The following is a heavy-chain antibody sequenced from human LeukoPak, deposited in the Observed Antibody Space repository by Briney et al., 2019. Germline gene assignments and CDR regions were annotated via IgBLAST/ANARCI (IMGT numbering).Heavy chain of an antibody. D-gene: IGHD3-22*01. CDR2: TYYRSKWYN. J-gene: IGHJ6*03. Sequence: SQTLSLTCAISGDSVSSNSAAWNWIRQSPSRGLEWLGRTYYRSKWYNDYAVSVKSRITINPDTSKNQFSLQLNSVTPEDTAAYYCAKTYYYDSSGPESADYYYYYMDVWGKGTTVTVSS. V-gene: IGHV6-1*01. CDR3: AKTYYYDSSGPESADYYYYYMDV. CDR1: GDSVSSNSAA.